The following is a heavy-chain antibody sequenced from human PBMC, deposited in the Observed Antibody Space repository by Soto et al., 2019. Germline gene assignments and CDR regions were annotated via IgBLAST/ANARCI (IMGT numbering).Heavy chain of an antibody. D-gene: IGHD5-12*01. J-gene: IGHJ4*02. CDR3: ARDTDSHLTLSIVATILAPRHYFDY. Sequence: PSQTLSLTCAISGDSVSSNSAAWNWIRQSPSRGLEWLGRTYYRSKWYNDYAVSVKSRITINPDTSKNQFSLQLNSVTPEDTAVYYCARDTDSHLTLSIVATILAPRHYFDYWGQGTLVTVSS. V-gene: IGHV6-1*01. CDR1: GDSVSSNSAA. CDR2: TYYRSKWYN.